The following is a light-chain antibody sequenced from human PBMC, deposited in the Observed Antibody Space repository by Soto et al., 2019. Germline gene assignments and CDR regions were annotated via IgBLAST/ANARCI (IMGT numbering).Light chain of an antibody. V-gene: IGLV2-8*01. CDR1: RSDVGGYNY. CDR2: KVS. CDR3: SSYAGSNNLGV. J-gene: IGLJ1*01. Sequence: QSALTQPPYASGSRGQSVTISCTGTRSDVGGYNYVSWYQQHPGKAPKLMIYKVSKRPSGVPDRFSGSKSGNTASLTVSGLQAEDEADYYCSSYAGSNNLGVFGTGTKLTAL.